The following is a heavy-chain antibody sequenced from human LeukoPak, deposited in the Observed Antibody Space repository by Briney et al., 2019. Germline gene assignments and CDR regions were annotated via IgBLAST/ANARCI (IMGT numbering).Heavy chain of an antibody. V-gene: IGHV1-69*05. CDR2: IIPIFGTA. CDR1: GGTFSSYA. Sequence: SVKVSCKASGGTFSSYAISWVRQAPGQGLEWMGGIIPIFGTANYAQKFQGRVTITTDESTSTAYMELSSLRSEDTAVYYCAREPQLAAAAIDALDIWGQGTMVTVSS. D-gene: IGHD6-13*01. J-gene: IGHJ3*02. CDR3: AREPQLAAAAIDALDI.